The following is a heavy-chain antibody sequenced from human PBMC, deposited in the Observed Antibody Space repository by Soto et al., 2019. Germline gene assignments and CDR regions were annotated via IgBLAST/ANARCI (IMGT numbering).Heavy chain of an antibody. CDR2: IRGSGGGT. V-gene: IGHV3-23*01. Sequence: EVQLLESGGGVVQPGGSLRLSCSASGFNFSTYAMSWVRQAPGKGLEWVSTIRGSGGGTSYADSVKGRFTISRDNAKNTLWLRMSSLGVEDTALYYCAKDYVVMFGGPIGSWGQGTLVSVSS. D-gene: IGHD3-16*01. CDR1: GFNFSTYA. CDR3: AKDYVVMFGGPIGS. J-gene: IGHJ5*02.